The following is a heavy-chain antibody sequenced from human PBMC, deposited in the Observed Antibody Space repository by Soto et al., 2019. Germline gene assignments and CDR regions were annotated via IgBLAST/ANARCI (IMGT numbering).Heavy chain of an antibody. CDR3: AIQRTSVVTQAYFGV. Sequence: GTPYTTFTSTGVYINSRCYYWGSIGQPPGKGLEWIRSIYYSGRTYNNPSLRSRVSMSIDTSKDQFSLKLKSVTGADTALYFCAIQRTSVVTQAYFGVWGPGSLVT. J-gene: IGHJ4*02. CDR1: GVYINSRCYY. D-gene: IGHD2-21*02. CDR2: IYYSGRT. V-gene: IGHV4-39*01.